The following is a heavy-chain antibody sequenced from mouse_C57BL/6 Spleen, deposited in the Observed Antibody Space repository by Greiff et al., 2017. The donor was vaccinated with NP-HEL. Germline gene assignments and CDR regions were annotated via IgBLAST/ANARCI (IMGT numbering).Heavy chain of an antibody. D-gene: IGHD2-4*01. J-gene: IGHJ2*01. CDR1: GYAFSRYW. Sequence: QVQLKESGAELVKPGASVKISCKASGYAFSRYWMTWVKQRPGKGLELIGQIYPGAGDSNYNGKFKGKATLTADKSSSTAYMQLSSLTSEDSAVYFCARDYDGNWGQGTTLTVSS. V-gene: IGHV1-80*01. CDR3: ARDYDGN. CDR2: IYPGAGDS.